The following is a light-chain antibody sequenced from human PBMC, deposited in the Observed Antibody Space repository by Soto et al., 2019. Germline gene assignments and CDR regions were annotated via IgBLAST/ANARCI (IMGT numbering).Light chain of an antibody. Sequence: QSALTQPRSVSGSPGQSVTISCTGTSSDVGGYNYVSWYQQHPGKAPKLMIYDVSKRPSGVPDRFCGSKSGNTASLTISGLQAEDEADYYCCSYAGSYTFVFGGGTKLTVL. V-gene: IGLV2-11*01. J-gene: IGLJ2*01. CDR3: CSYAGSYTFV. CDR2: DVS. CDR1: SSDVGGYNY.